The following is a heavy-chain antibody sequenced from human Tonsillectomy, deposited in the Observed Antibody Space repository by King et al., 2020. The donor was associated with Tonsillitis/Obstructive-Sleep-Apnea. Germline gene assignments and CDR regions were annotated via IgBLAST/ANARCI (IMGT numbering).Heavy chain of an antibody. D-gene: IGHD6-19*01. Sequence: VPLQESGPGLVKHSENLSLTCTVSGGSVSSGSYYWSWIRQPPGKGLEWIGCFYYSGSTNYNPSLKRRVTISEDTSKNQFSLKLNSVTAADTAVYFCARVETAVGSWGVFDYWGQGTLVTVSS. CDR1: GGSVSSGSYY. CDR2: FYYSGST. CDR3: ARVETAVGSWGVFDY. V-gene: IGHV4-61*01. J-gene: IGHJ4*02.